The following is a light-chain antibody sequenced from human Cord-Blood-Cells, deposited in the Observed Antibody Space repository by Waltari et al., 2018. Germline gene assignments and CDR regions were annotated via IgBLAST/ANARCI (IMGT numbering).Light chain of an antibody. CDR3: QQRSNWPLT. Sequence: EIVLTQSPATLSLSPGERATLSCRASQSVSSYLAWYQQKPGQAPRLLIYDASNRATGIPARFSGSGPGTDFTLTISSLEPEEFAVYYCQQRSNWPLTFGGGTKVEIK. CDR1: QSVSSY. J-gene: IGKJ4*01. CDR2: DAS. V-gene: IGKV3-11*01.